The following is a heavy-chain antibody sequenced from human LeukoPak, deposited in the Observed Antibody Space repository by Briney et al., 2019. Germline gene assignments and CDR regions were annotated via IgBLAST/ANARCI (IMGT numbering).Heavy chain of an antibody. CDR2: IWYDGSNK. J-gene: IGHJ4*02. CDR3: ARGSCSGGSCYSDY. V-gene: IGHV3-33*01. Sequence: GGSLRLSCAASGFTFSSYGMHWVRQAPGKGLEWVAVIWYDGSNKYYADSEKGRFTISRDNSKNTLYLQMNSLRAEDTAVYYCARGSCSGGSCYSDYWGQGTLVTVSS. CDR1: GFTFSSYG. D-gene: IGHD2-15*01.